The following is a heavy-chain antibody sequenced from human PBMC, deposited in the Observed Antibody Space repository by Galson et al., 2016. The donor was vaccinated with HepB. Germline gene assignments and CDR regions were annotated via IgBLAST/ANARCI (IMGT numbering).Heavy chain of an antibody. J-gene: IGHJ5*02. D-gene: IGHD4-23*01. V-gene: IGHV3-74*01. CDR1: GFTFSDYW. CDR2: INSDGTIS. Sequence: SLRLSCAASGFTFSDYWMHWVRQAPAKGLAWVSRINSDGTISNYADSAKGRFTISRDNAKNTLYLQMNSLRAEDTAVYFCVRDHSVVPTTAYNWFDPGGRGTLVTVSS. CDR3: VRDHSVVPTTAYNWFDP.